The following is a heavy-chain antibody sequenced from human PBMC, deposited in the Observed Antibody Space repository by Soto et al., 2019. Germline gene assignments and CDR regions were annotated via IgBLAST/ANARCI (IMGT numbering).Heavy chain of an antibody. CDR2: IYYSGST. V-gene: IGHV4-30-4*01. CDR1: GGSISSGDYY. Sequence: SETLSLTCTVSGGSISSGDYYWSWIRQPPGKGLEWIGYIYYSGSTYYNPSLKSRVTISVDTSKNQFSLKLSSVTAADTAVYYCARVPLMGRYYYDYWGQGTLVTVSS. D-gene: IGHD3-10*01. J-gene: IGHJ4*02. CDR3: ARVPLMGRYYYDY.